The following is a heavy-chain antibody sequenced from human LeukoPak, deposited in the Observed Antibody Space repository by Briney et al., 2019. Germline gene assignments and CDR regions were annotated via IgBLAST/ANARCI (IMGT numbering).Heavy chain of an antibody. J-gene: IGHJ4*02. CDR3: ARSPQRRGYYFDY. CDR1: GGSISSYY. Sequence: SETLSLTCTVSGGSISSYYWSWIRQPPGKGLEWIGYIYYSGSTNYNPSLKSRVTISVDTSKNQFSLKLSSVTAADTAVYYCARSPQRRGYYFDYWGQGTLVTVSS. V-gene: IGHV4-59*12. D-gene: IGHD6-25*01. CDR2: IYYSGST.